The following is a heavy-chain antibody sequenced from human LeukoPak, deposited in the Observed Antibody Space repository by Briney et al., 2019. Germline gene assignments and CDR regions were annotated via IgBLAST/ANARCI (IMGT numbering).Heavy chain of an antibody. CDR3: ARGVAVAGPHFFDY. J-gene: IGHJ4*02. CDR2: INPNSGGT. Sequence: RASVKVSCKASGYTFTGYYMHWVRQAPGQGLEWMGWINPNSGGTNYAQKFQGWVTMTRDTSISTAYMELSRLRSDDTAVYYCARGVAVAGPHFFDYWGQGTLVTVSS. V-gene: IGHV1-2*04. CDR1: GYTFTGYY. D-gene: IGHD6-19*01.